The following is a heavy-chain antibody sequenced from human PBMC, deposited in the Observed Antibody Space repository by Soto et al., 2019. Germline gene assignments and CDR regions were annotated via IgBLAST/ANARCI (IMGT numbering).Heavy chain of an antibody. CDR1: GGSISSYY. Sequence: PSETLSLTCTVSGGSISSYYWSWIRQPPGKGLEWIGYIYYSGSTNYNPSLKSRVTISVDTSKSQFSLKLSSVTAADTAVYYCARVPDILTGSWGYYYYYGMDVWGQGTTVTVSS. J-gene: IGHJ6*02. V-gene: IGHV4-59*01. CDR3: ARVPDILTGSWGYYYYYGMDV. D-gene: IGHD3-9*01. CDR2: IYYSGST.